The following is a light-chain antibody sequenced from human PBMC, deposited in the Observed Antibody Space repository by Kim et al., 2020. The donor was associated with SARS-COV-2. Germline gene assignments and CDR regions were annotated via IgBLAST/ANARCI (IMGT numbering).Light chain of an antibody. J-gene: IGKJ3*01. V-gene: IGKV1-5*03. Sequence: DIQMTQSPSTLSASVGDRVTITCRASQSMSSWLAWYQQKPGKAPKLLIYKASSLQSGVPSRFSGSGSGTEFTLTISSLQPDDFATYDCQQYNNFPLTFGPGTKVDIK. CDR1: QSMSSW. CDR3: QQYNNFPLT. CDR2: KAS.